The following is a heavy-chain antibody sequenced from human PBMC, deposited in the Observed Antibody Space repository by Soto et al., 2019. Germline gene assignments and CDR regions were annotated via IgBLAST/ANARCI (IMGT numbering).Heavy chain of an antibody. J-gene: IGHJ4*02. D-gene: IGHD3-22*01. V-gene: IGHV1-69*13. CDR1: GGTLSRYA. CDR2: IIPIFGTA. CDR3: AAWGAYYYDSSGYYDY. Sequence: SVKVTRMASGGTLSRYAINWVRQAPGQGLEWMGGIIPIFGTANYAQKFQGRVTITADESTSTAYMELSSLRSEDTAVYYCAAWGAYYYDSSGYYDYWGQGTLVTVSS.